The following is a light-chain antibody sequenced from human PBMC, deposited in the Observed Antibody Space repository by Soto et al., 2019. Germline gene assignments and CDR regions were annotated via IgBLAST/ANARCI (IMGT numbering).Light chain of an antibody. CDR2: EVS. J-gene: IGLJ2*01. CDR1: SSDVGSYNL. V-gene: IGLV2-23*02. CDR3: CSYAGSSTLV. Sequence: QSALTQPASVSGSPGQSITISCTGTSSDVGSYNLVSWYQQHPGKAPKLMISEVSKRPSGGSNRFSGSKSGNTASLTISGLQAEDEADYYCCSYAGSSTLVFGGGTQLTVL.